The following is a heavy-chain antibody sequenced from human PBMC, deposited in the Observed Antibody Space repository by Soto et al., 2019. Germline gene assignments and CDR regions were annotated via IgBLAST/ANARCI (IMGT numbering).Heavy chain of an antibody. CDR1: GFTFSSYW. J-gene: IGHJ6*02. CDR2: IKQDGSEK. Sequence: VQLVESGGGLVQPGGSLRLSCAASGFTFSSYWMSWVRQAPGKGLEWVANIKQDGSEKYYVDYVKGRFTISRDNAKNSLYLQMNSLGAEDTAVYYCARDGYSYGYLSGYYYGMDVWGQGTTVTVSS. V-gene: IGHV3-7*01. D-gene: IGHD5-18*01. CDR3: ARDGYSYGYLSGYYYGMDV.